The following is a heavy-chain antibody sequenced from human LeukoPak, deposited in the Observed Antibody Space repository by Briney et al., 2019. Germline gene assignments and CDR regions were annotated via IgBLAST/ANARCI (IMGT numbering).Heavy chain of an antibody. J-gene: IGHJ4*02. CDR1: GGSISSGGYY. CDR3: ARARGSSWHDPSDY. Sequence: SQTLSLTCTVSGGSISSGGYYWSWIRQPPGKGLEWIGYIYHSGSTYYNPSLKSRVTISVDRSKNQFSLKLSSVTAVDTAVYYCARARGSSWHDPSDYWGQGTLVTVSS. D-gene: IGHD6-13*01. CDR2: IYHSGST. V-gene: IGHV4-30-2*01.